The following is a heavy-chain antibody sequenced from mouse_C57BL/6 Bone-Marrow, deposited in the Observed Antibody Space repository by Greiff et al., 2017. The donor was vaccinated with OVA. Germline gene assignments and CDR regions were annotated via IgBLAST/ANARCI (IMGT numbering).Heavy chain of an antibody. Sequence: EVKLQESGPELVKPGASVKIPCKASGYTFTDYNMDWVKQSHGKSLEWIGDINPNNGGTIYNQKFKGKATLTVDKSSSTAYMELRSLTSEDTAVYYCARGGVTTVGATDYAMDDWGQGTSVTVSS. CDR2: INPNNGGT. CDR1: GYTFTDYN. J-gene: IGHJ4*01. CDR3: ARGGVTTVGATDYAMDD. V-gene: IGHV1-18*01. D-gene: IGHD1-1*01.